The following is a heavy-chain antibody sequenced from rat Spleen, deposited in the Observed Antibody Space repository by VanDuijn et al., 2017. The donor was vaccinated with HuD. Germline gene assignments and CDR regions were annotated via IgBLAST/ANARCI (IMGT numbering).Heavy chain of an antibody. V-gene: IGHV3-1*01. CDR3: ARYIGDNSGFAY. CDR2: ISYSGNT. CDR1: GYSITSNY. Sequence: EVQLQESGPGLVKPSQSLSLTCSVTGYSITSNYWGWIRKFPGNKMEWIGHISYSGNTNYNPSLKSRTSITRDTSKNQFFLQLNSVTTEDTATYYCARYIGDNSGFAYWGQGTLVTVSS. D-gene: IGHD4-3*01. J-gene: IGHJ3*01.